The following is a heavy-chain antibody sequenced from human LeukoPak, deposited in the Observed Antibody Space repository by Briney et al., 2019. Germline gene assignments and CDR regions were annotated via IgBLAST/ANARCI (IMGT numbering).Heavy chain of an antibody. V-gene: IGHV3-30*02. Sequence: PGGSLRLSCSASGFTFSSDGMHWVRQAPGKGLEWVSFVQNDESYKDYADSVKGRFTISRDNAKNSLYLQMNSLRAEDTAVYYCARGKLLWFGEPPYYFDYWGQGTLVTVSS. J-gene: IGHJ4*02. CDR2: VQNDESYK. CDR1: GFTFSSDG. CDR3: ARGKLLWFGEPPYYFDY. D-gene: IGHD3-10*01.